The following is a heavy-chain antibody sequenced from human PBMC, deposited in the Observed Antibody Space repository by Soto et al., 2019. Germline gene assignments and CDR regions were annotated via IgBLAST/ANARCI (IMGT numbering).Heavy chain of an antibody. CDR3: ARDKTLAAAGTFDY. CDR2: IWYDGSNK. Sequence: QVQLVESGGGVVQPGRSLRLSCAASGFTFSSYGMHWVRQAPGKGLEWVAGIWYDGSNKYYADSVKGRFTISRDNSKNTLYLQMTSLRAEDTAVYYCARDKTLAAAGTFDYWGHGTLVTVSS. D-gene: IGHD6-13*01. J-gene: IGHJ4*01. V-gene: IGHV3-33*01. CDR1: GFTFSSYG.